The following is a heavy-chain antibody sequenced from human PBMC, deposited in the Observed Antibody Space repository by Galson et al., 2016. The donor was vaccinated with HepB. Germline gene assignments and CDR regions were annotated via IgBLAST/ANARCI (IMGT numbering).Heavy chain of an antibody. V-gene: IGHV1-3*01. Sequence: SVKVSCKASEYTFSSYAMHWVRQAPGQRLEWMGWINAGNGNTEYSQKFQGRVTITRDRSANTAYMELSSLRSEDTAVYYCAVTPVTLDVFHYYMDVWGKGTAVTVSS. J-gene: IGHJ6*03. CDR2: INAGNGNT. CDR3: AVTPVTLDVFHYYMDV. CDR1: EYTFSSYA. D-gene: IGHD4-23*01.